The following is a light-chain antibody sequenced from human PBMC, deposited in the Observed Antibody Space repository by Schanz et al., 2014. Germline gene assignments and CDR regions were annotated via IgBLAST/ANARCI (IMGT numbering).Light chain of an antibody. CDR1: QTVSSS. J-gene: IGKJ1*01. CDR2: GAS. Sequence: ETVMTQSPDTLSVSPGARATLSCRPSQTVSSSYIAWYQHKPGQTPRLLIYGASTRATGVPARFSGSGSGTEFTLTISSLQSEDFAVYYCQQYKNWPWTFGQGTNVEIK. V-gene: IGKV3-15*01. CDR3: QQYKNWPWT.